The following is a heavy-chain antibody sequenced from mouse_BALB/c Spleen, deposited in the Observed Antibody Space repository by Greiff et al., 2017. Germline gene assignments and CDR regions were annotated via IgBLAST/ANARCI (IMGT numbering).Heavy chain of an antibody. J-gene: IGHJ2*01. D-gene: IGHD2-3*01. CDR3: ARWYYDGYYYFDY. Sequence: VQLQQPGAELVKPGASVKLSCKASGYTFTSYWMHWVKQRPGQGLEWIGEINPSNGRTNYNEKFKSKATLTVDKSSSTAYMQLSSLTSEDSAVYYCARWYYDGYYYFDYWGQGTTLTVSS. CDR1: GYTFTSYW. V-gene: IGHV1S81*02. CDR2: INPSNGRT.